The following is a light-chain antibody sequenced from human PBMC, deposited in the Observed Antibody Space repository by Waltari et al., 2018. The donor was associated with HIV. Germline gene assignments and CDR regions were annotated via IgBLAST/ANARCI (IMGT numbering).Light chain of an antibody. CDR3: QVWDGSSDHPKVV. Sequence: SYVLTQPPSVSVAPGQTATITCGGNNIGNKNVQWYQQKPGQAPVLVVYEYSDRPAGIPERFLGSNSGNTATLTISRVEVGDEADYYCQVWDGSSDHPKVVLGGGTKLTVL. CDR1: NIGNKN. V-gene: IGLV3-21*02. CDR2: EYS. J-gene: IGLJ2*01.